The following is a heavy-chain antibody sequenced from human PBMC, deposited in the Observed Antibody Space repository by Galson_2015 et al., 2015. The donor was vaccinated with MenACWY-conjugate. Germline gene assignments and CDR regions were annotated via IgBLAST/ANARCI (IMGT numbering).Heavy chain of an antibody. D-gene: IGHD2-2*01. V-gene: IGHV3-43D*03. CDR3: AKWTSSTDYYGLDV. Sequence: SLRLSCAASGFTFDDYAMHWVRHAPGKGLEWVSLISWDGGSTYYADSVECRFTISRDNSKNSLYLQMNSLRAENTALYYCAKWTSSTDYYGLDVWVQGTVVTVSS. CDR1: GFTFDDYA. CDR2: ISWDGGST. J-gene: IGHJ6*02.